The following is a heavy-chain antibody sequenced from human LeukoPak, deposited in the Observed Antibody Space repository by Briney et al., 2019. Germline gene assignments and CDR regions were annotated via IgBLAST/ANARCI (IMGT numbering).Heavy chain of an antibody. CDR3: ARDWFSDSSGYYPSPGFDY. J-gene: IGHJ4*02. Sequence: GASVKVSCKASGYTFTIYYMHWVRQAPGQGLEWMGIINPSGGSTSYAQKFQGRVTMTRDTSTSTVYMELSSLRSEDTAVYYCARDWFSDSSGYYPSPGFDYWGQGTLVTVSS. V-gene: IGHV1-46*01. CDR2: INPSGGST. D-gene: IGHD3-22*01. CDR1: GYTFTIYY.